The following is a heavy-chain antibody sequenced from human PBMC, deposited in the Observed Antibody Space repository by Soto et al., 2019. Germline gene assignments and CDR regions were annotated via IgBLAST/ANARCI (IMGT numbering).Heavy chain of an antibody. V-gene: IGHV3-9*01. CDR1: GFTFDDFA. J-gene: IGHJ2*01. D-gene: IGHD1-26*01. Sequence: EVQLVESGGGLVQPGRSLRLSCAGSGFTFDDFAMHWVRQAPGKGLEWVSGMSWNSADIAYADSVKGRFTISRDNAKNSLYLQMNNLRPEDTAFYFCAKDVLGATPGWYFELWGRGTLVTVSS. CDR3: AKDVLGATPGWYFEL. CDR2: MSWNSADI.